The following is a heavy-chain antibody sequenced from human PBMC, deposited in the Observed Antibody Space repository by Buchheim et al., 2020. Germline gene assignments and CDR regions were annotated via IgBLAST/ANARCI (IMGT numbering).Heavy chain of an antibody. V-gene: IGHV3-74*01. J-gene: IGHJ4*02. CDR1: GFTFSSHW. Sequence: EVQVVESGGGLVQPGGSLRLSCAASGFTFSSHWMHWVRQAPGKGLVWVSRINSDGTIINYADSVRGRFTISSDNAKNTLYLQMNSLRAEDTAVYYCALFQYDYLWGTYGWGQGTL. CDR3: ALFQYDYLWGTYG. CDR2: INSDGTII. D-gene: IGHD3-16*01.